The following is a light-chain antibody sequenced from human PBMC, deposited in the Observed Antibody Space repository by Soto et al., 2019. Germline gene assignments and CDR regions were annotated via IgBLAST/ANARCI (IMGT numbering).Light chain of an antibody. V-gene: IGKV3-15*01. CDR2: GAA. CDR1: QSVFSS. J-gene: IGKJ1*01. Sequence: EIVMTQSPATLSVSPGERATLSCRASQSVFSSLAWYQQKPGQAPRLLIYGAATRATGIPARFSGSGSGTDFTLTISSLQSEDFAVYYCHQRQSWPRTFGQGTTVDI. CDR3: HQRQSWPRT.